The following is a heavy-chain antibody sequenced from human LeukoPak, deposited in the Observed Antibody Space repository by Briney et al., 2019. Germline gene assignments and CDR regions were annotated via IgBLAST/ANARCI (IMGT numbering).Heavy chain of an antibody. Sequence: SETLSITCVVSGGSVSGYYWGWIRQPPGRGLEWIGYVYYSGSTNYNPSFKSRITISVDTSRNHFSLQLSSVTAADTAVYYCARIHRYCSGGACYVLDNWGQGTLVAVSS. D-gene: IGHD2-15*01. CDR3: ARIHRYCSGGACYVLDN. V-gene: IGHV4-59*02. CDR1: GGSVSGYY. CDR2: VYYSGST. J-gene: IGHJ4*02.